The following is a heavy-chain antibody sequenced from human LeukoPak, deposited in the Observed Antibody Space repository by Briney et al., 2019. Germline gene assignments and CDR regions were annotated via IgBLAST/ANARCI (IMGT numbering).Heavy chain of an antibody. CDR1: GGSFSGYY. D-gene: IGHD3-10*01. CDR2: INHSGST. CDR3: ARGEASLLWFGELFPGAAFDI. Sequence: SETLSLTCAVYGGSFSGYYWSWIRQPPGKGLEWIGEINHSGSTNYNPSLKSRITISVDTSKNQFSLKLSSVTAADTAVYYCARGEASLLWFGELFPGAAFDIWGQGTMVTVSS. V-gene: IGHV4-34*01. J-gene: IGHJ3*02.